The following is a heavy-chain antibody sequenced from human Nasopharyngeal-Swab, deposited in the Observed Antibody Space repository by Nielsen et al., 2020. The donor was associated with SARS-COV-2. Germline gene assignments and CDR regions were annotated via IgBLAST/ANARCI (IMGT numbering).Heavy chain of an antibody. V-gene: IGHV3-23*01. J-gene: IGHJ4*02. CDR3: ASGLQLWPY. D-gene: IGHD1-1*01. Sequence: ESLKTPCATSGFHFRSHEVSWVLHDQGRGLEWNSAISGSADSTDYAVSVKGRFTISRDNSKNTVYLQMNRLRAEDTAIYYCASGLQLWPYWGQGTLVTVSS. CDR2: ISGSADST. CDR1: GFHFRSHE.